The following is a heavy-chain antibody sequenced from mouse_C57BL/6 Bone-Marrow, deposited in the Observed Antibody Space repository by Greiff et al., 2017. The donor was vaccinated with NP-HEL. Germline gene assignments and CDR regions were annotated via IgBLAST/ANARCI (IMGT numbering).Heavy chain of an antibody. Sequence: VQLQQSGAELARPGASVKLSCKASGYTFTSYGISWVKQRTGQGLEWIGEIYPRSGNTYYNEKFKGKATLTADKSSSTAYMELRSLTSEDSAVYFCARSPYYYGSSHGYFDVWGTGTTVTVSS. D-gene: IGHD1-1*01. CDR1: GYTFTSYG. V-gene: IGHV1-81*01. CDR2: IYPRSGNT. J-gene: IGHJ1*03. CDR3: ARSPYYYGSSHGYFDV.